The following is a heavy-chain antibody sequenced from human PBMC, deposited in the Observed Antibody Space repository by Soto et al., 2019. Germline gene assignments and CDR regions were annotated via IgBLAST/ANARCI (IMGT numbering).Heavy chain of an antibody. V-gene: IGHV3-9*01. D-gene: IGHD6-6*01. Sequence: GGSLRLSCAASGFTFDDYAMHWVRQAPGKGLEWVSGISWNSGSIGYADSVKGRFTISRDNAKNSLYLQMNSLRAEDTALYYCAKDKGGPIAARRGNPGKPLYYYYGMDVWGQGTTVTVSS. CDR1: GFTFDDYA. CDR2: ISWNSGSI. J-gene: IGHJ6*02. CDR3: AKDKGGPIAARRGNPGKPLYYYYGMDV.